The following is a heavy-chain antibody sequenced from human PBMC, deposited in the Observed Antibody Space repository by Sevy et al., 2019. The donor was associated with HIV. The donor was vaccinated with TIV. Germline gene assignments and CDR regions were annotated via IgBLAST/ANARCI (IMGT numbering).Heavy chain of an antibody. CDR3: AKDFLSPNYYGTQFDF. D-gene: IGHD3-10*01. Sequence: GGSLRLSCATSGFTFNSYAMSWVRQAPGKGLEWVSTISTGGGFTYYADSVKGRFSISRDNFHNTLFLQMNSLRADDTAMYYCAKDFLSPNYYGTQFDFWGQGTVVTVSS. V-gene: IGHV3-23*01. J-gene: IGHJ4*02. CDR2: ISTGGGFT. CDR1: GFTFNSYA.